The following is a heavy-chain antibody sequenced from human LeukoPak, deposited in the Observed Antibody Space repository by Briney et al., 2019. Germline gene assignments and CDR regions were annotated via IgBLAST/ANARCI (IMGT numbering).Heavy chain of an antibody. CDR3: ARDPMTLVTSRSAVDGHPPEY. Sequence: GGSLRLSCAASGFTFTTSGMHWVRQAPGKGLEGVAVIWHDGNTQYYADSVKGRFTISRDNVQSSVYLQMNSLRVEDTAVYYCARDPMTLVTSRSAVDGHPPEYWGRGTLVTVSS. D-gene: IGHD4-17*01. V-gene: IGHV3-33*01. CDR1: GFTFTTSG. CDR2: IWHDGNTQ. J-gene: IGHJ4*02.